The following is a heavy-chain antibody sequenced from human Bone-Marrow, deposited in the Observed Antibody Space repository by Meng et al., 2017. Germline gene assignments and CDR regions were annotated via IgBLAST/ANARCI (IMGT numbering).Heavy chain of an antibody. CDR1: GYTLTELS. CDR2: FDPEDGET. CDR3: ARDLGVVVSFRGGLDAFDI. Sequence: ASVKVSCKVSGYTLTELSMHWVRQAPGKGLEWMGGFDPEDGETIYAQKFQGRVTMTEDTSTDTAYMELSRLRSDDTAVYYCARDLGVVVSFRGGLDAFDIWGQGTMVTVSS. D-gene: IGHD3-22*01. J-gene: IGHJ3*02. V-gene: IGHV1-24*01.